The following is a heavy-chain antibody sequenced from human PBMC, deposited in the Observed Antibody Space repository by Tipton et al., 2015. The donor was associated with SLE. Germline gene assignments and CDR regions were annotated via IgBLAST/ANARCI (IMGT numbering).Heavy chain of an antibody. CDR3: ARDLTGSAWYGFDF. D-gene: IGHD6-19*01. CDR2: ISYDGSNK. CDR1: GFTFSSYA. J-gene: IGHJ4*02. V-gene: IGHV3-30*04. Sequence: SLRLSCAASGFTFSSYAMHWVRQAPGKGLEWVAVISYDGSNKYYADSVKGRFTIPRDNPKNTLYLQMNSLRAEDTAVYYCARDLTGSAWYGFDFWGQGTLVTVSS.